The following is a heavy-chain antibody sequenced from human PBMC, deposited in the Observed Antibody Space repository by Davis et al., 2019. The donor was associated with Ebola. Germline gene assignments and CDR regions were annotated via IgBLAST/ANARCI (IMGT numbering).Heavy chain of an antibody. V-gene: IGHV1-18*01. Sequence: ASVKASCKASGGTFSSYAISWVRQAPGQGLEWMGWISAYNGNTNYAQKLQGRVTMTTDTSRSTAYMELRSLRSDDTAVYYCAREAGATTRIYDSWGQGTLVTVSS. CDR2: ISAYNGNT. J-gene: IGHJ5*01. CDR1: GGTFSSYA. D-gene: IGHD1-26*01. CDR3: AREAGATTRIYDS.